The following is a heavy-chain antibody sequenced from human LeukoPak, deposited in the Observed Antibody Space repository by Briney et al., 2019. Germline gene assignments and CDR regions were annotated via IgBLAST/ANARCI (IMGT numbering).Heavy chain of an antibody. Sequence: PGGSPRLSCAASGFTVSSNYMSWVRQAPGKGLEWVSVIYSGGSTYYADSVKGRFTISRDNSKNTLYLQMNSLRAEDTAVYYCARDRLNTVTTFSWGQGTLVTVSS. D-gene: IGHD4-17*01. CDR1: GFTVSSNY. CDR2: IYSGGST. V-gene: IGHV3-66*01. CDR3: ARDRLNTVTTFS. J-gene: IGHJ5*02.